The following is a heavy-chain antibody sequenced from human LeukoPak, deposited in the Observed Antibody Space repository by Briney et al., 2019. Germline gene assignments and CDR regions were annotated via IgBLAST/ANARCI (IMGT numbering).Heavy chain of an antibody. V-gene: IGHV4-30-4*01. CDR3: ARAKAMAFPALDY. D-gene: IGHD5-18*01. CDR2: IYYSGST. CDR1: DGSLSSGDYY. Sequence: SETLSLTCTVSDGSLSSGDYYWSWIRQPPGKGLEWIGYIYYSGSTYYNPSLKSRVTIPVDTSKNQFSLKLSSVTAADTAVYYCARAKAMAFPALDYWGQGTLVTVSS. J-gene: IGHJ4*02.